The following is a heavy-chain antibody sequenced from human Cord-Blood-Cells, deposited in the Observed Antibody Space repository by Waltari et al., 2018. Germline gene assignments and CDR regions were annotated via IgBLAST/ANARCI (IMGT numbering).Heavy chain of an antibody. V-gene: IGHV4-30-4*01. D-gene: IGHD3-10*01. J-gene: IGHJ4*02. CDR3: ARVEEYYFDY. CDR2: NDYSGRT. CDR1: GGSISSGDYY. Sequence: QVQLQESGPGLVKPSQTLSLTCTGSGGSISSGDYYWSWIRQPPGKGLGWNGYNDYSGRTYFNPSRENRVTTSVDTTKNQFALKLSAVTAADTAVYYCARVEEYYFDYWGQGTLVTVSS.